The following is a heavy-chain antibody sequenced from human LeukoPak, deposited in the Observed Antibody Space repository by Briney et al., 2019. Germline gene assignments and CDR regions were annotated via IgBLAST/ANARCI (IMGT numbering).Heavy chain of an antibody. V-gene: IGHV3-48*03. J-gene: IGHJ5*02. CDR1: GFTFSSYE. CDR3: ARENYYGDYSTNWFDP. Sequence: GGSLRLSCAASGFTFSSYEMNWVRQAPGKGLEWVSYISSSGSTIYYADSVKGRFTISRDNAKNSLYLQMNSLRAEDTAVYYCARENYYGDYSTNWFDPWGQGTLVTVSS. D-gene: IGHD4-17*01. CDR2: ISSSGSTI.